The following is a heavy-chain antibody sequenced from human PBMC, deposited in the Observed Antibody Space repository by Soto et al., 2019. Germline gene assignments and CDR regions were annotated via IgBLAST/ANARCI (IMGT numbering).Heavy chain of an antibody. J-gene: IGHJ3*01. V-gene: IGHV3-43*01. Sequence: HPGGSLRLSCAASGFTFDDYTMHWVRQRPGKGLEWVSLVSWDSDNRIYADSVKGRFIISRDNINNSLFLQMNSLRAEDTAVYFCVKGASGAGFVFDFWGLGTMVTVSS. CDR3: VKGASGAGFVFDF. CDR2: VSWDSDNR. CDR1: GFTFDDYT. D-gene: IGHD3-3*01.